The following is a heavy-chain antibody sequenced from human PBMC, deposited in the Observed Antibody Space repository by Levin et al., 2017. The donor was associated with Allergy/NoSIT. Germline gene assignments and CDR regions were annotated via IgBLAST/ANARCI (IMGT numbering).Heavy chain of an antibody. Sequence: GGSLRLSCAASGFTFSSYAMHWVRQAPGKGLEWVAVISYDGSNKYYADSVKGRFTISRDNSKNTLYLQMNSLRAEDTAVYYCARVRSGWYYFDYWGQGTLVTVSS. J-gene: IGHJ4*02. CDR2: ISYDGSNK. CDR1: GFTFSSYA. CDR3: ARVRSGWYYFDY. V-gene: IGHV3-30*04. D-gene: IGHD6-19*01.